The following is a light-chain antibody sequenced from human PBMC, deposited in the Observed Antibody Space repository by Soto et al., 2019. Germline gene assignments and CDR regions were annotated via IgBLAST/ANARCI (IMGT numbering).Light chain of an antibody. J-gene: IGLJ2*01. CDR1: SSDVGSSNY. CDR3: CSHAGSYVV. CDR2: DVS. V-gene: IGLV2-11*01. Sequence: QSVLTQPRSVSGSPGQSVTISCTGTSSDVGSSNYVSWYQQHPGKAPKLIISDVSKRPSGVPDRFSGSKSDNTASLSISGLQDEEEADYFCCSHAGSYVVFGEGTKLTVL.